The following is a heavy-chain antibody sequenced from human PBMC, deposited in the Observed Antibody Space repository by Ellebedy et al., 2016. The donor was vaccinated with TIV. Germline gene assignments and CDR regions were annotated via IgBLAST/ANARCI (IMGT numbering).Heavy chain of an antibody. CDR1: DGSVTNRGYY. V-gene: IGHV4-61*08. J-gene: IGHJ3*02. CDR2: IYHSGST. D-gene: IGHD2-21*01. Sequence: SETLSLXCSVSDGSVTNRGYYWSWIRQPPGKGLEWIGNIYHSGSTNYNPSLKSRVTTLVDTSMNQFSLKLTSVTTADTALYYCARIRSIWDAFDIWGQGTMVTVSS. CDR3: ARIRSIWDAFDI.